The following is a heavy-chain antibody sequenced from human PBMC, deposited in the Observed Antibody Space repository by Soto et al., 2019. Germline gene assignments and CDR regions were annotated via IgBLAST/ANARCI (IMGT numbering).Heavy chain of an antibody. CDR3: AREGYCSSGSCALYSHDYFGMDV. D-gene: IGHD2-15*01. CDR1: DYSFTRYG. CDR2: ISAYNDNT. Sequence: GASVKVSCKASDYSFTRYGISWVRQAPGEGLEWMGWISAYNDNTKYAQKFQGRVSMTTDTSTSTAYMELRSLTSDDTAVYYCAREGYCSSGSCALYSHDYFGMDVWGQGTTVTVSS. J-gene: IGHJ6*02. V-gene: IGHV1-18*01.